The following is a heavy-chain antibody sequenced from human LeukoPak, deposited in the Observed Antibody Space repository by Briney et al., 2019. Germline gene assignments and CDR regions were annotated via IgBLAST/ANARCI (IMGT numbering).Heavy chain of an antibody. V-gene: IGHV4-61*01. CDR3: ARVWSSSVRGVDV. CDR1: GYSISSGYY. J-gene: IGHJ6*04. Sequence: SEALSLTCTVSGYSISSGYYWGWIRQPPGKGLEWIGYIYYSGSTNYNPSLKSRVTISVDTSKNQFSLKLSSVTAADTAVYYCARVWSSSVRGVDVWGKGTTVTVSS. CDR2: IYYSGST. D-gene: IGHD6-6*01.